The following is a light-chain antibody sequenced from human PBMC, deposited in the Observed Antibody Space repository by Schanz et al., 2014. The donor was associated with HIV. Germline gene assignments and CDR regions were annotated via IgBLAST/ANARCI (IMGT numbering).Light chain of an antibody. CDR2: AAS. Sequence: DIQLTQSPSFLSASVGDRVTITCRASQGISSYLAWYQQKPGKAPKLLIYAASTLQSGVPSRFSGSGSGTDFTLTISSLEPEDFAVYYCQQRSNWPRTFGQGTKLEIK. V-gene: IGKV1-9*01. CDR1: QGISSY. CDR3: QQRSNWPRT. J-gene: IGKJ2*01.